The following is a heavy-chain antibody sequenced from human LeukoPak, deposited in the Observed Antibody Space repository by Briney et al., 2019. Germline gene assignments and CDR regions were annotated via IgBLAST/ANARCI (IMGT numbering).Heavy chain of an antibody. Sequence: GGSLRLSCAASGFTFSSYDTHWVRQATGKGMEWVSSIGTAGETNYPGSVKGRFTISRENAKNSLYLQINSLRAGDTAVYYCARGLLWFGDKQRYFPFWGQGTTVTVSS. CDR2: IGTAGET. CDR1: GFTFSSYD. V-gene: IGHV3-13*01. CDR3: ARGLLWFGDKQRYFPF. J-gene: IGHJ6*02. D-gene: IGHD3-10*01.